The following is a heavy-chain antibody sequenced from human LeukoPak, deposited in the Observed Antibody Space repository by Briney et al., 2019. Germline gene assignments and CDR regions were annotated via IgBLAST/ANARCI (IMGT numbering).Heavy chain of an antibody. CDR3: ARDQRPAPYDSSGYYAY. CDR1: GYTFTSYY. V-gene: IGHV1-46*01. J-gene: IGHJ4*02. Sequence: ASVKVSCKASGYTFTSYYMHWVRQAPGQGLEWMGIINPSGGSTSYAQKFQGRVTMTRDTSTSTVYMELSSLRSEDTAVYYCARDQRPAPYDSSGYYAYWGQGTLVTVSS. CDR2: INPSGGST. D-gene: IGHD3-22*01.